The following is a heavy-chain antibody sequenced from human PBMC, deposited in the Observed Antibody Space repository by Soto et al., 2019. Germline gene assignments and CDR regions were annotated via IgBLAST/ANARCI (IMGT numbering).Heavy chain of an antibody. CDR1: GGSISSSNW. D-gene: IGHD6-6*01. Sequence: QVQLQESGPGLVKPSGTLSLTCAVSGGSISSSNWWSWVRQPPGKGLEWIGEIYHSGSTYYNPSPKSTGTIEVYKSMPQCSLMLSSVTAPATAVSYGASVSHGLEYQDYWGQGTLVNVSS. V-gene: IGHV4-4*02. CDR2: IYHSGST. J-gene: IGHJ4*02. CDR3: ASVSHGLEYQDY.